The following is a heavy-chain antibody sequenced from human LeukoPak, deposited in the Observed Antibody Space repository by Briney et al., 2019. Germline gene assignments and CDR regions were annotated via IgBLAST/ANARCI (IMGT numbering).Heavy chain of an antibody. CDR1: GYSFSSYS. CDR3: ATDRLSPYDNGDGVGRWDFGL. V-gene: IGHV1-18*04. CDR2: INTYNANT. Sequence: ASVKVSCKASGYSFSSYSLNWVRQAPGQGPEWMGWINTYNANTNYAQKVQGRITLTRDTSTSTAYMELRSLRFDDTAVYYCATDRLSPYDNGDGVGRWDFGLWGRGTLVTVSS. D-gene: IGHD4-17*01. J-gene: IGHJ2*01.